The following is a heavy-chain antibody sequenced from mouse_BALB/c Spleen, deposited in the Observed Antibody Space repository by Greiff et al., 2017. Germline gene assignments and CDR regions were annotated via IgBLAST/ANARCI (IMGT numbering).Heavy chain of an antibody. CDR1: GYTFTSYY. V-gene: IGHV1S81*02. CDR3: TRGRGNYAMDY. J-gene: IGHJ4*01. CDR2: INPSNGGT. Sequence: QVQLKESGAELVKPGASVKLSCKASGYTFTSYYMYWVKQRPGQGLEWIGEINPSNGGTNFNEKFKSKATLTVDKSSSTAYMQLSSLTSEDSAVYYCTRGRGNYAMDYWGQGTSVTVSS.